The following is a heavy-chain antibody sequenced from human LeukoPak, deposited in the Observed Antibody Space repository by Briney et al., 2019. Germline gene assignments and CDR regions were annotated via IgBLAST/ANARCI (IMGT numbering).Heavy chain of an antibody. CDR3: ANLREWELPVLFDY. D-gene: IGHD1-26*01. J-gene: IGHJ4*02. CDR2: ISGSGGSR. Sequence: GGTLGLSCAASGFTFSTYGMSWVRQAPGKGLEWVSGISGSGGSRFYTDSVKGRFTISRDNSKNTLYLQMNSLRAEDTAVYYCANLREWELPVLFDYWGRGTLVTVSS. CDR1: GFTFSTYG. V-gene: IGHV3-23*01.